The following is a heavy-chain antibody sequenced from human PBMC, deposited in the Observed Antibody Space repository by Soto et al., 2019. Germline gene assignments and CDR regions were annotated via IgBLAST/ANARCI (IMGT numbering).Heavy chain of an antibody. D-gene: IGHD5-12*01. Sequence: VGSLRLSCAASGFTFSSYWMHWVRQAPGKGLVWVSRINSDGISTYYADSVKGRFTISRDNAKNTLYLEMNSLRAEDTAVYYCARDFRVATIRAYYGMDVWGQGTPVTVSS. J-gene: IGHJ6*02. V-gene: IGHV3-74*01. CDR1: GFTFSSYW. CDR2: INSDGIST. CDR3: ARDFRVATIRAYYGMDV.